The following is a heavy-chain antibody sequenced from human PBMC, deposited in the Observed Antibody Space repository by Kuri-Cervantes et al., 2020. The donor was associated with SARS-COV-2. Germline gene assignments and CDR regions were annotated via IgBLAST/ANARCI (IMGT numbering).Heavy chain of an antibody. CDR1: GFSFSRSG. J-gene: IGHJ3*02. V-gene: IGHV3-33*06. CDR3: AKDPWAVVVSGAFDT. Sequence: SLKISCPASGFSFSRSGMHWVCQAPGTGLEWLAVILFDGSDKFYADSVKGRFTVSRDNSKNTLYLQMNSLRAEDTATYNCAKDPWAVVVSGAFDTWGQGTMVTVSS. CDR2: ILFDGSDK. D-gene: IGHD3-22*01.